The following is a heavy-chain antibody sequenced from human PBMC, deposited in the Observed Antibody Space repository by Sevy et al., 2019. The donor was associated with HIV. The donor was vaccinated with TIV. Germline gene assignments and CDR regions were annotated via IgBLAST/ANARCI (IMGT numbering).Heavy chain of an antibody. CDR3: ARKYDSSGYFDY. J-gene: IGHJ4*02. CDR1: GFTFSSYW. V-gene: IGHV3-23*01. CDR2: ISGSGGSGDKT. Sequence: GGSLRLSCAASGFTFSSYWISWVRQAPGKGLEWVSGISGSGGSGDKTNYADSVKGRFTISRDDSKNSLYLQLNSLRAEDTAIYYCARKYDSSGYFDYWGQGTLVTVSS. D-gene: IGHD3-22*01.